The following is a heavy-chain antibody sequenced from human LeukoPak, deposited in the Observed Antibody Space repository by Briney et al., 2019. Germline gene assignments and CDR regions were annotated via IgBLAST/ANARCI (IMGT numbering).Heavy chain of an antibody. CDR3: ACRDLTSTWSFP. J-gene: IGHJ5*02. CDR1: GYSFTSYW. D-gene: IGHD6-13*01. CDR2: IYPGDSRI. Sequence: GESLKIFCQGFGYSFTSYWIGWVRQMPGKGMEWMGVIYPGDSRIRYNPSFQGQVTISVDKSISTAYLQWVSLKASDTAMYYCACRDLTSTWSFPWGQGTLVTVSS. V-gene: IGHV5-51*01.